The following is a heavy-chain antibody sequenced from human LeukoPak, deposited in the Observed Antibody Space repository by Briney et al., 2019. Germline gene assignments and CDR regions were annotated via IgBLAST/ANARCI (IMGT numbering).Heavy chain of an antibody. V-gene: IGHV3-11*01. CDR1: GFMVSDYY. J-gene: IGHJ5*02. D-gene: IGHD2-21*01. CDR2: ISDGDDTI. CDR3: VRGTYYSGSGLGSWFDP. Sequence: GGSLRLSCVASGFMVSDYYMNWIRQAPGEGQEWISHISDGDDTIAYADSVKGRFSMSRDNAKNSLYLEVSGLRAEDTAVYYCVRGTYYSGSGLGSWFDPWGQGTLVTVSS.